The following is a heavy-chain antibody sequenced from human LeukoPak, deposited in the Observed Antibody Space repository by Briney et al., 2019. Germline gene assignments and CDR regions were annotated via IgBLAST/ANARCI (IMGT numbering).Heavy chain of an antibody. CDR3: AKGGVPVVSPAVN. Sequence: GGSLRLSCAASGFTFSSYAMHWVRQAPGKGLEWVAVISYDGSNKYYADSVKGRFTISRDNSKNTLYLQMNSLRAEDTAVYYCAKGGVPVVSPAVNWGQGTLVAVSS. J-gene: IGHJ4*02. V-gene: IGHV3-30-3*01. CDR2: ISYDGSNK. CDR1: GFTFSSYA. D-gene: IGHD2-2*01.